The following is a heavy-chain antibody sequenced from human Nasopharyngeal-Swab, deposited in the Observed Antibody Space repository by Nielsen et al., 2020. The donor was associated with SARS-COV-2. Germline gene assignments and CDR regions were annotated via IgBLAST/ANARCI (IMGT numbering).Heavy chain of an antibody. D-gene: IGHD3-16*01. J-gene: IGHJ4*02. CDR3: AGDPRLRYFDY. Sequence: WIRQPPGKGLEWVSVISGSGITTYYADSVKGRFTISRDNSKNTLYLQMNGLRAEDTAIYYCAGDPRLRYFDYWGQGTLVTVSS. CDR2: ISGSGITT. V-gene: IGHV3-23*01.